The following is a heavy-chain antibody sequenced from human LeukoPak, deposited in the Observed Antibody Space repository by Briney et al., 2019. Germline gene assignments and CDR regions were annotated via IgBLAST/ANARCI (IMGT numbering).Heavy chain of an antibody. Sequence: PSETLSLTCAVYGGSFSGYYWSWIRQPPGKGLEWIGEINHSGSTNYNPSLKSRVTISVDTSKNQFSLKLSSVTAADTAVYYCARGRDIVVVVAATERKNQNNWFDPWGQGTLVTVSS. V-gene: IGHV4-34*01. J-gene: IGHJ5*02. CDR2: INHSGST. CDR1: GGSFSGYY. D-gene: IGHD2-15*01. CDR3: ARGRDIVVVVAATERKNQNNWFDP.